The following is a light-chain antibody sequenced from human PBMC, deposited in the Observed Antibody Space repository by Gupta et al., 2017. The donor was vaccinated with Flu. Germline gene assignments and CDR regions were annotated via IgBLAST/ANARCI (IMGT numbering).Light chain of an antibody. CDR3: LSYVGGGTWV. Sequence: QSALTQPASVSGSPGQSITISCTASTNNIGTYNLVSWYQQPTGNVPKLIIYEADKRPSGISLRFSASRSGNTASLTISGLQAEDEADYYCLSYVGGGTWVFGGGTKVTVL. V-gene: IGLV2-23*01. J-gene: IGLJ3*02. CDR2: EAD. CDR1: TNNIGTYNL.